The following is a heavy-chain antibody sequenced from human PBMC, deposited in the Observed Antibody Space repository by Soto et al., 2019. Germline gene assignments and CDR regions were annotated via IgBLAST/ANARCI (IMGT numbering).Heavy chain of an antibody. CDR3: ARPGIPRETGYHFGMDV. J-gene: IGHJ6*02. CDR2: INPSGGST. D-gene: IGHD1-1*01. Sequence: QVQLVQSGAEVKKPGASVKLSCKASGYTFTSYYIHWVRQAPGHGLEWMAIINPSGGSTDYAQKFQGRVTLTRETSTSTVHMELSSLRSDDTAVYYCARPGIPRETGYHFGMDVWGQGTTVTVSS. CDR1: GYTFTSYY. V-gene: IGHV1-46*01.